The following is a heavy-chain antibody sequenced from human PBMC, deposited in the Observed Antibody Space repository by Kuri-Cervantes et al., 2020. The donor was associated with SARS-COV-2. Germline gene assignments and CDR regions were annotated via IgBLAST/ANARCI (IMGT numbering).Heavy chain of an antibody. V-gene: IGHV4-4*02. D-gene: IGHD3-16*02. CDR3: ASSRASMITFGGVIDNFDY. CDR1: GGSTSSSNW. Sequence: GSLRLSCAVSGGSTSSSNWWSWVRQPPGKGLEWIGRIYTSGSTNYNPSLKSRVTISVDTSKNQFSLKLSSVTAADTAVYYCASSRASMITFGGVIDNFDYWGQGTLVTVSS. J-gene: IGHJ4*02. CDR2: IYTSGST.